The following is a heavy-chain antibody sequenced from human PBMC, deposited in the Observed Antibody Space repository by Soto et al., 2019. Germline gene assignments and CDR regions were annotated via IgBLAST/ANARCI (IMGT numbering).Heavy chain of an antibody. CDR2: IYPGDSDT. V-gene: IGHV5-51*01. Sequence: PGESLKISCKGSGYSFTSYWIGWVRQMPGNGLEWMGIIYPGDSDTRYSPYFQGQVTISADKSISTAYLQWSSLKASDTAMYYCAKTLRYLDGGNAFDIWGQGTMVTVSS. D-gene: IGHD3-9*01. J-gene: IGHJ3*02. CDR1: GYSFTSYW. CDR3: AKTLRYLDGGNAFDI.